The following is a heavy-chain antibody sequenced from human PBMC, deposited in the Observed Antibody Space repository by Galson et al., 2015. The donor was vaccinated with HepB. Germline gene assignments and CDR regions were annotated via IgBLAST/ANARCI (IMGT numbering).Heavy chain of an antibody. CDR1: GFTFSNAW. J-gene: IGHJ5*02. CDR2: IKSKTDGGTT. CDR3: TTPPLLFGSTSCSYH. D-gene: IGHD2-2*01. V-gene: IGHV3-15*07. Sequence: SLRLSCAASGFTFSNAWMNWVRQAPGKGLEWVGRIKSKTDGGTTDYAAPVKGRFTISRDDSKNTLYLQMNSLKTEDTAVYYCTTPPLLFGSTSCSYHWGQGTLVTVSS.